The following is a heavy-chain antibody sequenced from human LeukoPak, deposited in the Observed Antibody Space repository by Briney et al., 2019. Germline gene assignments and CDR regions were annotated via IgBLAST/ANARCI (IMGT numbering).Heavy chain of an antibody. CDR1: GFTVSSNY. CDR3: ASLITMVRGAFGMDV. D-gene: IGHD3-10*01. CDR2: IYSGGST. J-gene: IGHJ6*02. V-gene: IGHV3-53*01. Sequence: GGSLRLSCAASGFTVSSNYMSWVRQAPGKGLEWVSVIYSGGSTYYADSVKGRFTISRDNSKNTLYLQMNSLRAEDTAVYYCASLITMVRGAFGMDVWGQGTTVTVSS.